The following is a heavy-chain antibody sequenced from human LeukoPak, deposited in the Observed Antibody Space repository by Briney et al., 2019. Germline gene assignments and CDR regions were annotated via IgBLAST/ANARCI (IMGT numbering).Heavy chain of an antibody. CDR1: GYTFTSYG. Sequence: ASVKVSCKASGYTFTSYGISWVRQAPGQGLEWMGWISVYNGNTNYAQKFQDRVTMTTDTSTSTAYMELRSLRSDDTAVYYCASPADDYYGSATAFDYWGQGTLVTVSS. CDR3: ASPADDYYGSATAFDY. CDR2: ISVYNGNT. J-gene: IGHJ4*02. D-gene: IGHD3-10*01. V-gene: IGHV1-18*04.